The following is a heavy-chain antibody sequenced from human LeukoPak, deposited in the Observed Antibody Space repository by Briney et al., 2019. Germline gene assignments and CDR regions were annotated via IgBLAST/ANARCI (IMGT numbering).Heavy chain of an antibody. D-gene: IGHD1-26*01. J-gene: IGHJ6*03. CDR3: AREGGRYYYYYMDV. V-gene: IGHV3-30*02. CDR2: IRYDGSNK. CDR1: GFTFSSYG. Sequence: PGGSLRLSCAASGFTFSSYGMHWVRQAPGKGLEWVAFIRYDGSNKYYADSVKGRFTISRDNAKNSLYLQMNSLRAEDTAVYYCAREGGRYYYYYMDVWGKGTTVTVSS.